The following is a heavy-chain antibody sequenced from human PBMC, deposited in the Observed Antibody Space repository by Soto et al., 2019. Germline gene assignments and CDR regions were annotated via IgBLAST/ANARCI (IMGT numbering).Heavy chain of an antibody. CDR3: ARSPIGLYGDYSNWFDP. Sequence: GGSLRLSCAASGFTFSSYSMNWVRQAPGKGLEWVSSISSSSSYIYYADSVKGRFTISRDNAKNSLYLQMNSLRAEDTAVYYCARSPIGLYGDYSNWFDPWGQGTLVTVSS. V-gene: IGHV3-21*01. CDR2: ISSSSSYI. J-gene: IGHJ5*02. CDR1: GFTFSSYS. D-gene: IGHD4-17*01.